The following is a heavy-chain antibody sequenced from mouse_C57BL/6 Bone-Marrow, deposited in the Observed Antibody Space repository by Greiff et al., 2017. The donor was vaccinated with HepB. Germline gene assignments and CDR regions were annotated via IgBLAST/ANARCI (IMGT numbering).Heavy chain of an antibody. CDR2: ISNGGGST. V-gene: IGHV5-12*01. J-gene: IGHJ4*01. D-gene: IGHD4-1*01. CDR1: GFTFSDYY. Sequence: DVQLVESGGGLVQPGGSLKLSCAASGFTFSDYYMYWVRQTPEKRLEWVAYISNGGGSTHYPDTVKGRFTISRDNAKNTLYLQMSRLKSEDTAMYYCARHPGAMDYWGQGTSVTVSS. CDR3: ARHPGAMDY.